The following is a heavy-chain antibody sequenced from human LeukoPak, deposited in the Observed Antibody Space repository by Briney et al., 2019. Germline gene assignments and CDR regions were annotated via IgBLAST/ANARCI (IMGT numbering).Heavy chain of an antibody. CDR1: GFSFRTYW. J-gene: IGHJ4*02. V-gene: IGHV3-7*03. Sequence: GGFLRLSCAASGFSFRTYWMSWVRQAPGKGLEWVANIKQDGNEKYYVDSVKGRFIISRDNAKNSLYLQMNSLRAEDTAVYYCARGDYQLPGDHWGQGTLVTVSS. CDR3: ARGDYQLPGDH. CDR2: IKQDGNEK. D-gene: IGHD2-2*01.